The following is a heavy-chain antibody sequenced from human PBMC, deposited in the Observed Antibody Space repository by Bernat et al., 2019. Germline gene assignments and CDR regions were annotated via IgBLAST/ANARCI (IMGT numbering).Heavy chain of an antibody. V-gene: IGHV3-48*03. D-gene: IGHD1-26*01. J-gene: IGHJ4*02. CDR1: GFTFSSYE. CDR3: VRVAREADS. Sequence: EVQLVESGGGLVQPGGSLRLSCAASGFTFSSYEMNWVRQAPGKGLEWVSYISSSGSTIYYADSVKGRFTISRDNAKNSLYLQMNSLRAEDTAVYYCVRVAREADSWGQGTLVTVSS. CDR2: ISSSGSTI.